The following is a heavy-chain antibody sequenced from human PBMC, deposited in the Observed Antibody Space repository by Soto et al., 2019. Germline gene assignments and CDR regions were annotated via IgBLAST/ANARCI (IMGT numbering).Heavy chain of an antibody. D-gene: IGHD1-26*01. CDR1: GKSLSGYY. J-gene: IGHJ4*01. CDR3: ARHHVRSRNLAGADEI. CDR2: INHSGNT. Sequence: SETLSLTCAVYGKSLSGYYWSWIRQPPGKALEWIGEINHSGNTNYNPSLKSRVTISVDTSNNQLFLNLSFVTAADTAMYYCARHHVRSRNLAGADEIWGDGALVTVAS. V-gene: IGHV4-34*01.